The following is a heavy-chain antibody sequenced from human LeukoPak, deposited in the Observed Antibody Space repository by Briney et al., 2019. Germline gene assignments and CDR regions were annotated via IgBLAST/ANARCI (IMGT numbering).Heavy chain of an antibody. CDR3: ARDPSSWNGFFDT. CDR1: GFIFRSNW. V-gene: IGHV3-74*01. D-gene: IGHD6-13*01. Sequence: PGGSLRLTCEASGFIFRSNWMHWVRQAPGKGLMWVSRIETDGSSTNYADSVKGRFTISRDNARNTVYLQMNSLRADDTAVYYCARDPSSWNGFFDTWGQGTLVTVSS. CDR2: IETDGSST. J-gene: IGHJ4*02.